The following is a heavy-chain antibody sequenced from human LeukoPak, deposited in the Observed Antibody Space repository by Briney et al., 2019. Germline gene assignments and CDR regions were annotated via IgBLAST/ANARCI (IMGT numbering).Heavy chain of an antibody. J-gene: IGHJ4*02. CDR1: GYTFTSYA. V-gene: IGHV1-3*03. CDR3: AREERRDGYNYVGN. D-gene: IGHD5-24*01. CDR2: INAGNGNT. Sequence: ASVKLSCKASGYTFTSYAMHWVRQAPGQRLEWKGWINAGNGNTKYSQEFQGRVTITRDTSASTAYMELSSLRSEDMAVYYCAREERRDGYNYVGNWGQGTLVTVSS.